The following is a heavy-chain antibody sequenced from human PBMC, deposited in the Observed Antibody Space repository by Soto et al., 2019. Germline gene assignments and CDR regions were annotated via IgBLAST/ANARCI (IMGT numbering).Heavy chain of an antibody. Sequence: EVQLVESGGGLVQPGRSLRLSCAASGFTFDDYAMHWVRQAPGKGLEWVSGISWNSGSIGYADSVKGRFTISRDNAKNSLYLQMNSLRAEDTALYYCAKDLRDGPFDIWAQGTMVTVSS. J-gene: IGHJ3*02. D-gene: IGHD2-8*01. CDR3: AKDLRDGPFDI. CDR2: ISWNSGSI. V-gene: IGHV3-9*01. CDR1: GFTFDDYA.